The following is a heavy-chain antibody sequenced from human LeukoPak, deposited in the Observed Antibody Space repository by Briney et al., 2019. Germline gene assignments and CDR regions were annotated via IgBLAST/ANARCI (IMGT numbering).Heavy chain of an antibody. CDR3: ARGDDYIWGSYRWYFDL. CDR2: INTNTGNP. D-gene: IGHD3-16*02. V-gene: IGHV7-4-1*02. Sequence: ASVTVSCTASGYTFTNYAMNWVRRAPGQGLEWMGWINTNTGNPTYAQGFTGRFVFSLDTSVSTAYLQINSLKAEDTAVYYCARGDDYIWGSYRWYFDLWGRGTLVTVSS. CDR1: GYTFTNYA. J-gene: IGHJ2*01.